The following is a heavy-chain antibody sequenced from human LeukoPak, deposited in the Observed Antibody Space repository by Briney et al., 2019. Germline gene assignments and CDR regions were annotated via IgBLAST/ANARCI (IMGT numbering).Heavy chain of an antibody. CDR1: GFTFSSYA. V-gene: IGHV3-30*04. J-gene: IGHJ6*03. Sequence: GGSLRLSCAASGFTFSSYAMHWVRQAPGKGLEWVAVISYDGSNKYYADSVKGRFTISRDNSKNTLYLQMNSLRAEDTAVYYCARDGPSYDSSGYYIWNYMDVWGKGTTVTVSS. CDR2: ISYDGSNK. CDR3: ARDGPSYDSSGYYIWNYMDV. D-gene: IGHD3-22*01.